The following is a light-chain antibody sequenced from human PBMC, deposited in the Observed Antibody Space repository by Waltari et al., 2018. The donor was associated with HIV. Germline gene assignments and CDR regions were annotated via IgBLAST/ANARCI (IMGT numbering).Light chain of an antibody. V-gene: IGLV2-23*02. CDR1: RSDVGGYTY. CDR2: DVS. Sequence: QSALTQPASVSGSPGQSITIPCTGTRSDVGGYTYVSWYQQHPGKAPKLMIYDVSKRPSGVSNRFSGSKSGNTASLTISGLQAEDEADYYCCSYAGSSTLVFGGGTKLTVL. J-gene: IGLJ2*01. CDR3: CSYAGSSTLV.